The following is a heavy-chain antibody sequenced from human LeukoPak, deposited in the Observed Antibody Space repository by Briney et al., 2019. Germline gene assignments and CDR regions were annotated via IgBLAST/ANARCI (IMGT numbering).Heavy chain of an antibody. V-gene: IGHV5-51*01. Sequence: GESLKISCKDSGKSFTSYWIGWGRQMPGKGLEWMGIIYPGDSDTRYSTSFQGQVTIPADKSISTAYLQWSSLKVSDTAMYYCTRPYGDQDYWGQGALVTVSS. CDR3: TRPYGDQDY. CDR1: GKSFTSYW. D-gene: IGHD4-17*01. J-gene: IGHJ4*02. CDR2: IYPGDSDT.